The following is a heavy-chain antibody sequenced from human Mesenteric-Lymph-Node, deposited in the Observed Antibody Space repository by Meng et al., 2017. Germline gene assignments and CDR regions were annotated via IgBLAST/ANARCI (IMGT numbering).Heavy chain of an antibody. Sequence: GGTLRLTCAVSGFTFSDYYMSWIRQAPGKGLEWVSYISCSGSTIYYADSVKGRFTISRDNAKNSLYLQMNSLRAEDTAVYYCARARYFDWLLAYYFDYWGQATLVTVSS. CDR1: GFTFSDYY. D-gene: IGHD3-9*01. V-gene: IGHV3-11*04. CDR3: ARARYFDWLLAYYFDY. J-gene: IGHJ4*02. CDR2: ISCSGSTI.